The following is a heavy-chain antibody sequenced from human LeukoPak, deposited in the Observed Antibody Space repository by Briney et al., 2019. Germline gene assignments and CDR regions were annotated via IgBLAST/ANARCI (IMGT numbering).Heavy chain of an antibody. CDR1: GFPFSSYW. CDR2: IKQDGSKK. J-gene: IGHJ4*02. CDR3: TRVSYIDEGIDY. Sequence: GGSLRPSCVASGFPFSSYWMTWVRQAPGKGLEWVANIKQDGSKKSYVDSVKGRFTISRDNAKNSLYLQMNSLRAEDTAIYYCTRVSYIDEGIDYWGQGTLVTVSS. D-gene: IGHD1-26*01. V-gene: IGHV3-7*04.